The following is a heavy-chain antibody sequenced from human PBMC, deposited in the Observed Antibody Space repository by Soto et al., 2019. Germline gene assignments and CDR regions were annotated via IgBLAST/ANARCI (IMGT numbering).Heavy chain of an antibody. CDR3: AKSPAPVIAPIDY. J-gene: IGHJ4*02. CDR2: ISDDGSNK. D-gene: IGHD2-2*01. V-gene: IGHV3-30-3*02. Sequence: QVQLVESGGGVVQPGRSLRLSCAASGFTFSSYAMHWVRQAPGKGLEWVAFISDDGSNKYYADSVKGRFTISRDNSKNTLYVQMNSLRGEDTAVYYCAKSPAPVIAPIDYWGQGTLVTVSS. CDR1: GFTFSSYA.